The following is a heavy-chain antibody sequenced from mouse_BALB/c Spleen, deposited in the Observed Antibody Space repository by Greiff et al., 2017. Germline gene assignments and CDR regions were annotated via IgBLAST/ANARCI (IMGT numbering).Heavy chain of an antibody. CDR1: GYTFTSYD. CDR3: ARSLYDDDDPAFAY. CDR2: IFPGDGST. J-gene: IGHJ3*01. D-gene: IGHD2-4*01. Sequence: QVQLQQSGAELVKPGASVKLSCKASGYTFTSYDINWVRQRPEQGLEWIGWIFPGDGSTKYNEKFKGKATLTTDKSSSTAYMQLSRLTSEDSAVYYCARSLYDDDDPAFAYWGQGTLVTVSA. V-gene: IGHV1-85*01.